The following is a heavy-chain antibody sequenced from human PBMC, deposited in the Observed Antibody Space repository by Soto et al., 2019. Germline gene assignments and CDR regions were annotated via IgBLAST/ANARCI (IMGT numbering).Heavy chain of an antibody. CDR1: GGSISSSSFH. CDR2: MYYSGNT. CDR3: ARQASGYYYGWFDP. Sequence: SETLSLTCTVSGGSISSSSFHWGWIRQPPGKGLEWIGSMYYSGNTYYNPSLESRVTISVDTSKNQFSLKLSSVTAADTAVYYCARQASGYYYGWFDPWGQGTLVTVS. V-gene: IGHV4-39*01. J-gene: IGHJ5*02. D-gene: IGHD3-22*01.